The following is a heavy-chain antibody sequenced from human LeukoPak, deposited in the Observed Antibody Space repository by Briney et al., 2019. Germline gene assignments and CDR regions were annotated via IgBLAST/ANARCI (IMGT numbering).Heavy chain of an antibody. Sequence: PAETLSLTCTASGGSLSSSNYYWGWVRQPPGKGLEWIGSIYYSVSTYYNRTLKSRVTISVDTSKNQFSLKLSSVTAADTVVYYCARQRRRQITMIVVVNKVGAFDIWGQGTMVT. D-gene: IGHD3-22*01. CDR3: ARQRRRQITMIVVVNKVGAFDI. J-gene: IGHJ3*02. V-gene: IGHV4-39*01. CDR2: IYYSVST. CDR1: GGSLSSSNYY.